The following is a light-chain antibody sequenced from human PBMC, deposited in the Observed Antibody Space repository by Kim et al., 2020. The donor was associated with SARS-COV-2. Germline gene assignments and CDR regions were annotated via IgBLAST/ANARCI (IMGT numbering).Light chain of an antibody. Sequence: SPGGRATLSCRASQRVSSGYLAWYQQKPGQAPRLLIYGASSRATGIPDRFSGSGSGTDFTLTISRLEPEDFAVYYCQQYGSSPLTFGGGTKVDIK. CDR3: QQYGSSPLT. J-gene: IGKJ4*01. CDR1: QRVSSGY. CDR2: GAS. V-gene: IGKV3-20*01.